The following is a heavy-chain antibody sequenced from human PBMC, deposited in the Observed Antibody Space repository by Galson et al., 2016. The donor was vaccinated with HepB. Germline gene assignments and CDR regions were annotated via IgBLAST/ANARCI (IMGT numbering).Heavy chain of an antibody. D-gene: IGHD3-10*02. Sequence: TLSLTCTVSGGSISSGGYYWSWIRQHPGKGLEWIGYIYYSGSTNYNPSLKSRVTISIDTSKNQFSLKLSSVTAADTAVYYCASLVRGVIIIDYWGQGTLVTVSS. J-gene: IGHJ4*02. CDR2: IYYSGST. CDR3: ASLVRGVIIIDY. CDR1: GGSISSGGYY. V-gene: IGHV4-31*03.